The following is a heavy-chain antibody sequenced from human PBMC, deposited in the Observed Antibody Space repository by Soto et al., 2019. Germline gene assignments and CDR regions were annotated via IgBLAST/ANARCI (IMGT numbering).Heavy chain of an antibody. D-gene: IGHD3-16*01. V-gene: IGHV1-3*04. CDR3: AKLGGGYIFGPYLDY. CDR1: GYTFTLYT. Sequence: ASVKVSCKPSGYTFTLYTIHWVRQAPGQRLEWMGWINTGNGNTKYSQRFQGRVTMSRDTSESTAYMELSSLTSEDTAVYYCAKLGGGYIFGPYLDYWGQGTLVTVSS. CDR2: INTGNGNT. J-gene: IGHJ4*02.